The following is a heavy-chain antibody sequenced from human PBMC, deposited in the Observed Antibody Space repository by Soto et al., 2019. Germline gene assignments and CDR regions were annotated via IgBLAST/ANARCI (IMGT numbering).Heavy chain of an antibody. Sequence: GASVKVSCKDSGYTFTSYGMSWVRQAPGQGLEWMGWISAYNGNTNYAQKLQGRVTMTTDTSTSTAYMELRSLRSDDTAVYYCARMGHCSSTSCYPNWFDPWGQGTLVTVSS. CDR3: ARMGHCSSTSCYPNWFDP. V-gene: IGHV1-18*01. D-gene: IGHD2-2*01. CDR2: ISAYNGNT. CDR1: GYTFTSYG. J-gene: IGHJ5*02.